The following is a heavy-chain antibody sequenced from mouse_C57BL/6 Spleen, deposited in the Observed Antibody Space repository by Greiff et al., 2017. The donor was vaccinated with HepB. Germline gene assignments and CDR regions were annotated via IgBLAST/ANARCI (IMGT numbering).Heavy chain of an antibody. Sequence: EVKLMESGPGLVKPSQSLSLTCSVTGYSITSGYYWNWIRQFPGNKLEWMGYISYDGSNNYNPSLKNRISITRDTSKNQFFLKLNSVTTEDTATYYCARSAFLQAMDDWGQGTSVTVSS. CDR2: ISYDGSN. CDR3: ARSAFLQAMDD. J-gene: IGHJ4*01. V-gene: IGHV3-6*01. CDR1: GYSITSGYY. D-gene: IGHD6-1*01.